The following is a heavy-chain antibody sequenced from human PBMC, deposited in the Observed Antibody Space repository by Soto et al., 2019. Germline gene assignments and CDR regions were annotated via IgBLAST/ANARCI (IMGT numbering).Heavy chain of an antibody. D-gene: IGHD3-22*01. CDR3: ARDYSITMIVGGPQYYFDY. J-gene: IGHJ4*02. CDR1: GYTFTSYY. Sequence: ASVKVSCKASGYTFTSYYMHWVRQAPGQGLEWMGIINPSGGSTSYAQKFQGRVTMTRDTSTSTVYMELSSLKSEDTAVYYCARDYSITMIVGGPQYYFDYWGQGTLVTVSS. CDR2: INPSGGST. V-gene: IGHV1-46*01.